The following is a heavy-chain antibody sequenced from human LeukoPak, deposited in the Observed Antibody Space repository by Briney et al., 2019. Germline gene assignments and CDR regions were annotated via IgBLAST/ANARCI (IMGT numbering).Heavy chain of an antibody. CDR3: ARGNVLLWFGESMAPHYFDY. J-gene: IGHJ4*02. CDR2: ISSGSTI. Sequence: PGGSLRLSCAAPGFTFSSYEMNRVRQAPGKGLEWVSYISSGSTIYHADSVKGRFTISRDNAKNTLYLQMNSLRAEDTAVYYCARGNVLLWFGESMAPHYFDYWGQGTLVTVSS. D-gene: IGHD3-10*01. V-gene: IGHV3-48*03. CDR1: GFTFSSYE.